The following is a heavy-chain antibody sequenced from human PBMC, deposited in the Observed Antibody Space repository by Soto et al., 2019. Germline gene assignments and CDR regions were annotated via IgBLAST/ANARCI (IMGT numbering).Heavy chain of an antibody. V-gene: IGHV3-7*01. CDR2: IKEDGSEK. D-gene: IGHD3-22*01. J-gene: IGHJ6*02. Sequence: QTGGSLRLSCAASGFTFSTYWMIWVRQAPGKGLEWVANIKEDGSEKYYVDSVEGRFTISRDNAKNSLYLQMTSLRAEDTALYYCARGWGYFDSSGFPYLYAMDVWGQGTTVTVSS. CDR3: ARGWGYFDSSGFPYLYAMDV. CDR1: GFTFSTYW.